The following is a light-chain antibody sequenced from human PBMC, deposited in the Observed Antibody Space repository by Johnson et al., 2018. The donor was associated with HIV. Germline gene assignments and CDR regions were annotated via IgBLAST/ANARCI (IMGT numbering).Light chain of an antibody. CDR2: ETN. CDR3: GTWDSSLSAGI. V-gene: IGLV1-51*01. CDR1: SSNIGNNY. J-gene: IGLJ1*01. Sequence: QSVLTQSPSVSAAPGQKVTISCSGSSSNIGNNYVSWYQQLPGTAPKLLIYETNKRPSGIPDRFSGSKSGTSATLGITGLQTGDEADYYCGTWDSSLSAGIFGPGTKVTVL.